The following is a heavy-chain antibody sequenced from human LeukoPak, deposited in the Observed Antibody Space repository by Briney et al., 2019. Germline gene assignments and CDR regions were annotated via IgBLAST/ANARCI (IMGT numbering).Heavy chain of an antibody. CDR1: GYTFTGYY. V-gene: IGHV1-2*04. J-gene: IGHJ6*02. D-gene: IGHD4-17*01. CDR2: INPKTGGT. CDR3: ARTRIYGDYYYYGMDV. Sequence: ASVKVSCKASGYTFTGYYMHWVRQAPGQGLEWMGWINPKTGGTNYAQKFQGWVTMTRDTSISTAYMDLSRLSSDDTAVYYCARTRIYGDYYYYGMDVWGQGTTVTVSS.